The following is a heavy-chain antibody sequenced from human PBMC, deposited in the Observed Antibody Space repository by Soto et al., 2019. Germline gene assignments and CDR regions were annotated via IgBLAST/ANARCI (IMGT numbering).Heavy chain of an antibody. CDR1: GYTFTSYG. Sequence: ASVKVSCKASGYTFTSYGISWVRQAPGQGLEWMGWISAYNGNTNYAQKLQGRVTMTTDTSTSTAYMELRSLRSDDTAVYYCARRQAGSSSSGWFDPWGQGTLVTVSS. CDR3: ARRQAGSSSSGWFDP. J-gene: IGHJ5*02. CDR2: ISAYNGNT. V-gene: IGHV1-18*01. D-gene: IGHD6-6*01.